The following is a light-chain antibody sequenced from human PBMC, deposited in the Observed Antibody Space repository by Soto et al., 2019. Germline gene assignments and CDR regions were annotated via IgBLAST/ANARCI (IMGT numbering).Light chain of an antibody. J-gene: IGLJ1*01. Sequence: QSVLTQPPSVSGAPGQRVTISCTGSSSNIGAGYDVHWYQQLPETAPKLLIYDNNNRPSGVPDRFSGSKSGTSASLAITGLQAEDEADYYCQSYDSSLSGYFVFGTGTKVTVL. CDR2: DNN. CDR1: SSNIGAGYD. V-gene: IGLV1-40*01. CDR3: QSYDSSLSGYFV.